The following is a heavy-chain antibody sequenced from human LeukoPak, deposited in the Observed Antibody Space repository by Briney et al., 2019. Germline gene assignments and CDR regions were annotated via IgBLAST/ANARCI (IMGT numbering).Heavy chain of an antibody. V-gene: IGHV3-23*01. CDR2: ISGYGSST. D-gene: IGHD3-3*02. Sequence: GGSLRLSCAASGFTFSSYAMSWVRQAPGKGLEWVSTISGYGSSTYSADSVKGRFIISRDNSRNTLYLQLNSLRAEDTAVYYCAKAGHFWSGYYYFDYWGQGTLVTVSS. J-gene: IGHJ4*02. CDR3: AKAGHFWSGYYYFDY. CDR1: GFTFSSYA.